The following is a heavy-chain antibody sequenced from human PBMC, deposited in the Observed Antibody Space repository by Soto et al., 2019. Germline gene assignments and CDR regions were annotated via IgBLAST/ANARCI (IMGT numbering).Heavy chain of an antibody. V-gene: IGHV1-69*02. J-gene: IGHJ4*02. CDR2: IIPILGIA. D-gene: IGHD2-15*01. CDR3: ARSPHSYCRGGSCYSSSPDY. CDR1: GGTFSSYT. Sequence: SVKVSCKASGGTFSSYTISWVRQAPGQGLEWMGRIIPILGIANYAQKFQGRVTITADKSTSTAYMELSSLRSEDTAVYYCARSPHSYCRGGSCYSSSPDYWGQGTLVTVSS.